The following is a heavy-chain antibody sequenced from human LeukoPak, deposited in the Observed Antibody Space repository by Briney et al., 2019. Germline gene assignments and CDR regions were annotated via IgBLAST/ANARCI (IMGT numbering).Heavy chain of an antibody. J-gene: IGHJ6*03. V-gene: IGHV4-38-2*02. D-gene: IGHD2-15*01. CDR2: LYHDGRT. CDR1: GYSINNGYY. CDR3: ARVLCSGGSCYHSYMDV. Sequence: SETLSLTCTVSGYSINNGYYWGWIRQPPGKGLEWIGSLYHDGRTYYNPSLRSRVTISVDTSKNQFSLKLSSVTAADTAVYYCARVLCSGGSCYHSYMDVWGKGTTVTVSS.